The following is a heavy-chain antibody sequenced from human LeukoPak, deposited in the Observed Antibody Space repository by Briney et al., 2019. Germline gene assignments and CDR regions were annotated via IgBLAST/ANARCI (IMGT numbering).Heavy chain of an antibody. J-gene: IGHJ6*03. V-gene: IGHV1-8*01. CDR1: GYTFTSYD. Sequence: RASVKVSCKASGYTFTSYDINWVRQATGQGLEWMGWMNPNSGNTDYVQKFQGRLTMTRNTSISTAYMELSSLRSEDTAVYYCARHTPYVHMDVWGKGTTVTISS. CDR2: MNPNSGNT. CDR3: ARHTPYVHMDV. D-gene: IGHD2-2*02.